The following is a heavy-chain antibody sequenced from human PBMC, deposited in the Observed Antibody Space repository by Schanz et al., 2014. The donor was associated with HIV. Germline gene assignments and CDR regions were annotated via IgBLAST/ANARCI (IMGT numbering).Heavy chain of an antibody. V-gene: IGHV3-7*01. CDR2: VKQDGSDK. Sequence: EVQLVESGGGLVQPGGSLRLSCAASGFTLSGFWMSWVRQAPGKGLEWVANVKQDGSDKYYVESVKGRFTISRDNAKNSLYLRMNSLRAEDTAVYYCARDAARYFDWSYYFDFWGQGTLVTVSS. J-gene: IGHJ4*02. CDR1: GFTLSGFW. CDR3: ARDAARYFDWSYYFDF. D-gene: IGHD3-9*01.